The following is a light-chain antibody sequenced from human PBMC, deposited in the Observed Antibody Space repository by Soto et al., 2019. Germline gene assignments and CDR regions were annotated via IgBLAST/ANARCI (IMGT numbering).Light chain of an antibody. CDR3: QQSYGSPPFT. J-gene: IGKJ3*01. CDR2: GAS. CDR1: QSVSSTY. V-gene: IGKV3-20*01. Sequence: EIVLTQSPGTLSLSPGERVPLSCRASQSVSSTYLAWYQQKTGQAPRLLIYGASNRATGIPDRFTGSGSGTDFTLTISRLEPEDFAVYYCQQSYGSPPFTFGPGTRVDI.